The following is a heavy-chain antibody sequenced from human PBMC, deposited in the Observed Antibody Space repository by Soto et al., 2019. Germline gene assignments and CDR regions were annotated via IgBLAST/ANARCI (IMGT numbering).Heavy chain of an antibody. CDR2: ISAYNGNT. V-gene: IGHV1-18*01. J-gene: IGHJ4*02. Sequence: ASVKVSCKASGYTFTSYGISWVRQAPGQGLEWMGWISAYNGNTNYAQKLQGRVTMTTDTSTSTAYMELRSLRSDDTAVYYCAREDTYYYGSGSYHRADYFDYWGQGTLVTVSS. CDR3: AREDTYYYGSGSYHRADYFDY. CDR1: GYTFTSYG. D-gene: IGHD3-10*01.